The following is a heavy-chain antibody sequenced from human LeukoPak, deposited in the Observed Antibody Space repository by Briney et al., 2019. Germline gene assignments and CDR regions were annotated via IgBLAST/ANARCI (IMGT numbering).Heavy chain of an antibody. CDR3: AKDDMWWRRIVAFDI. CDR2: IRYDGSNK. V-gene: IGHV3-30*02. Sequence: PGGTLRLSCAASGFTFSSYGMHWVRQAPGKGLEWVAFIRYDGSNKYYADSVKGRFTISRDNSKNTLYLQMNSLRAEDTAVYYCAKDDMWWRRIVAFDIWGQGTMVTVSS. CDR1: GFTFSSYG. J-gene: IGHJ3*02. D-gene: IGHD2-21*02.